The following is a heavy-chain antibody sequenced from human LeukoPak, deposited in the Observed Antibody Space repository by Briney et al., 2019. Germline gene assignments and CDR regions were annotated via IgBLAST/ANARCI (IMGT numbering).Heavy chain of an antibody. CDR3: ARANDYGVHPWFDP. V-gene: IGHV4-59*01. Sequence: PSETLSLTCTVSGGSISSYYWSWIRQPPGKGLEWIGYIYYSGSTNYNPSLKSRVTISVDTSKNQFSLKLSSVTAADAAVYYCARANDYGVHPWFDPWGQGTLVTVSS. J-gene: IGHJ5*02. CDR1: GGSISSYY. D-gene: IGHD4-17*01. CDR2: IYYSGST.